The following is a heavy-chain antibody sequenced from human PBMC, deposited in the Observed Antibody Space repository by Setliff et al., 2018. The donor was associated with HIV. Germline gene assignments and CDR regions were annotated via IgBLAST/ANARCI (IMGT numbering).Heavy chain of an antibody. V-gene: IGHV4-61*09. Sequence: PSETLSLTCTVSGGSISSGTYYWSWIRQPAGKGLEWIGHTYSTGNTNYNSSLKSRVTMSIETSKNQFSLKLTSVTAADTAVYYCARDDDKLFDYWGQGALVTVSS. D-gene: IGHD3-22*01. CDR1: GGSISSGTYY. J-gene: IGHJ4*02. CDR3: ARDDDKLFDY. CDR2: TYSTGNT.